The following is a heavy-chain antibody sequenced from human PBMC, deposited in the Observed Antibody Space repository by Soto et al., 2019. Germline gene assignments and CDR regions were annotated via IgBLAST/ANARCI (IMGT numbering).Heavy chain of an antibody. Sequence: GGSLRLSCAASGFTFSSYAMSWVRQAPGKGLEWISAISGSGGSTYYADSVKGRFTISRDNSKNTLYLQMNSLRAEDTAVYYCAKERITIFGVAARNDYDYWGQGTLVTVSS. J-gene: IGHJ4*02. CDR2: ISGSGGST. V-gene: IGHV3-23*01. CDR3: AKERITIFGVAARNDYDY. CDR1: GFTFSSYA. D-gene: IGHD3-3*01.